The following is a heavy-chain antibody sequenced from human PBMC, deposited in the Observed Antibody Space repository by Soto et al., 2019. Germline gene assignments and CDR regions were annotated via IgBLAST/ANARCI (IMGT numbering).Heavy chain of an antibody. CDR3: ARLQLVQKVIDY. CDR1: GDSISTYY. V-gene: IGHV4-59*01. D-gene: IGHD1-1*01. J-gene: IGHJ4*02. CDR2: IFYSGGT. Sequence: SETLSLTCTVSGDSISTYYWRWIRQPPGKGLQWIGYIFYSGGTAYNPSLKSRVTISRDMSKKQISLKLSSVTTADTATYFCARLQLVQKVIDYWGQGTLVTVSS.